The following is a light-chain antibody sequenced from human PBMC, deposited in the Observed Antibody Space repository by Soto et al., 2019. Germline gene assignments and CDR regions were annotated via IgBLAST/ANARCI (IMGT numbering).Light chain of an antibody. V-gene: IGKV1-12*01. CDR1: QGISSW. CDR3: QQADTFPLT. CDR2: AAS. J-gene: IGKJ4*01. Sequence: DIQMTQSPSSVSASVGDRVTITCRASQGISSWVAWYQQKPGKAPNLRIYAASSLQSGVPSRFSGSGSGTEFTLTISSLQPEDFATYYCQQADTFPLTFGGGTKVEIK.